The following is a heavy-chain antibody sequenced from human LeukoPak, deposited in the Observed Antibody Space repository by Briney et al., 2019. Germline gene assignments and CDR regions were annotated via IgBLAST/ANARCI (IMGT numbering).Heavy chain of an antibody. Sequence: SETLSLTCAGYGGSFSYYYWIWIRQPPGKGLEWIAEINHRGTTNYNPSLKRRLSLSVDTSNRHFSLKLTSVTAADTAVYYCARAFDYYFDYWSQGTLVTVSS. CDR2: INHRGTT. CDR1: GGSFSYYY. CDR3: ARAFDYYFDY. J-gene: IGHJ4*02. V-gene: IGHV4-34*01. D-gene: IGHD2-21*01.